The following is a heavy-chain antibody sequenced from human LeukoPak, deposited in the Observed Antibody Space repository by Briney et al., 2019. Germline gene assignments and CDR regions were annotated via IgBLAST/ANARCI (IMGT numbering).Heavy chain of an antibody. D-gene: IGHD3-3*01. CDR2: IYYSGST. CDR3: VSLTRESPPRGNRDLWSGYSDY. Sequence: PSETLSLACTVSGGSISSGDYYWSWIRQPPGKGLEWIGYIYYSGSTYYNPSLKSRVTISVDTSKNQFSLKLSSVTAADTAIYYCVSLTRESPPRGNRDLWSGYSDYWGQGTLVTVSS. V-gene: IGHV4-30-4*02. CDR1: GGSISSGDYY. J-gene: IGHJ4*02.